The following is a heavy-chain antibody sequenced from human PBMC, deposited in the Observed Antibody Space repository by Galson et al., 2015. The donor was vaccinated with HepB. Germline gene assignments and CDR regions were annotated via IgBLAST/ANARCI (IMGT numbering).Heavy chain of an antibody. V-gene: IGHV1-24*01. J-gene: IGHJ5*02. CDR2: FDPEDGET. D-gene: IGHD5-18*01. Sequence: QSGAEVKKPGESLRISCKVSGYTLTELSMHWVRQAPGKGLEWMGGFDPEDGETIYAQKFQGRVTMTEDTSTDTAYMELSSLRSEDTAVYYCATDFVGGYSYNWFDPWGQGTLVTVSS. CDR3: ATDFVGGYSYNWFDP. CDR1: GYTLTELS.